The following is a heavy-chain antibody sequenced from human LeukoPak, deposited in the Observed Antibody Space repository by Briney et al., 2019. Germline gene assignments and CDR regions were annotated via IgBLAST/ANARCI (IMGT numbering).Heavy chain of an antibody. Sequence: GGSLRLSCAASGFTFSTYAMNWVRQAPGKGLEWVSTISGGGGSTYYADSVKGRFTISRDNSKNTLYLQVNSLRAEDTAVYYCAKGGKWDVTPFDYWGQGTLVTVSS. D-gene: IGHD1-26*01. CDR2: ISGGGGST. CDR1: GFTFSTYA. CDR3: AKGGKWDVTPFDY. V-gene: IGHV3-23*01. J-gene: IGHJ4*02.